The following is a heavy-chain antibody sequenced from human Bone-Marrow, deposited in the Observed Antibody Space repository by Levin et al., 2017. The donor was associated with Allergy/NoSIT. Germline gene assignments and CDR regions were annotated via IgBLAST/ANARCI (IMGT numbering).Heavy chain of an antibody. D-gene: IGHD3-10*01. CDR3: ATGGPHYNMDV. Sequence: GESLKISCKASGYTLTGHYMHWVRQAPGQGLEWMGWINPNSAGTNYAQRFQDRVTMTRDTTISTAYMELSGLRSDDTAIYYCATGGPHYNMDVWGQGTTVTVSS. CDR2: INPNSAGT. CDR1: GYTLTGHY. V-gene: IGHV1-2*02. J-gene: IGHJ6*02.